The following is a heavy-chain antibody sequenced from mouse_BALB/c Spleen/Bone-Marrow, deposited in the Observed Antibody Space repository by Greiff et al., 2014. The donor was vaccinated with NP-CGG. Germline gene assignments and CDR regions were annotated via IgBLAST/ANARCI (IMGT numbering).Heavy chain of an antibody. CDR3: GRGGYGGTFYFDY. CDR1: GYSFTGYY. V-gene: IGHV1S34*01. D-gene: IGHD1-1*01. J-gene: IGHJ2*01. CDR2: ISCYNGAT. Sequence: LVKTGASVKISCKASGYSFTGYYIHWVKQSHGKSLEWIGYISCYNGATSYNQKFKGKATFTVDTSSSTAYMQFNSLTSEDSAVYYCGRGGYGGTFYFDYWGQGTTLTVSS.